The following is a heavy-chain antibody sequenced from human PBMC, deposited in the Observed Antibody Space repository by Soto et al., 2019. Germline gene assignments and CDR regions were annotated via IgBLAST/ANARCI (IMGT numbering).Heavy chain of an antibody. J-gene: IGHJ5*02. CDR2: IYHSGST. CDR1: GGSISSGGYS. CDR3: ARVPGP. Sequence: QLQLQESGSGLVKPSQTLSLTCAVPGGSISSGGYSWNWLRQPPGKGLEWIGYIYHSGSTYYNPSLKSRVTISVGRSKIQFSLKLSSVTVADTAVYYCARVPGPWGQGTLVTVSS. V-gene: IGHV4-30-2*01.